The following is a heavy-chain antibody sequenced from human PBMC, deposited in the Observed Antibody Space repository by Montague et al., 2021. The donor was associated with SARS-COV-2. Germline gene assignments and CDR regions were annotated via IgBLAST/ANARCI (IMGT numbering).Heavy chain of an antibody. CDR3: ARLLRSCSNGVCRTYYYYAMDV. V-gene: IGHV4-59*01. J-gene: IGHJ6*02. CDR1: GGSISGYY. CDR2: IYYSGST. D-gene: IGHD2-8*01. Sequence: SETLSLTCTVSGGSISGYYWSWICQSPGNGLEWIGYIYYSGSTKYNPFLESRVTVSVDRSKIQVSLKLSSVTPADTAVSYCARLLRSCSNGVCRTYYYYAMDVWGQGTTVTVSS.